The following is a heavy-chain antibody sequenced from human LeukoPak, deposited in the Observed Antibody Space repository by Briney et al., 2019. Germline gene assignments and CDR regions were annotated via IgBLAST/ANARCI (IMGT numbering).Heavy chain of an antibody. D-gene: IGHD3-10*01. CDR2: INHSGST. Sequence: PSETLSLTCAVYGGSFSGYYWSWIRQPPGKGLEWIGEINHSGSTNYNPSLKSRVTISVDTSKNQFSLKLSSVTAADTAVYYCARRRLLLWFGELSNWFDPWGQGTLVTVSS. V-gene: IGHV4-34*01. J-gene: IGHJ5*02. CDR3: ARRRLLLWFGELSNWFDP. CDR1: GGSFSGYY.